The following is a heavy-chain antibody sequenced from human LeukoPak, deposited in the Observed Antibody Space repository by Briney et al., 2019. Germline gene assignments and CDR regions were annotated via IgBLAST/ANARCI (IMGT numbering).Heavy chain of an antibody. D-gene: IGHD2-21*01. CDR3: ARGGDRFDY. CDR1: GGTFSRYV. V-gene: IGHV1-69*05. Sequence: ASVKVSCKTSGGTFSRYVISWVRQAPGQGLEWMGSIVPVFKTPTYAQKFQGRVKFSTDESTSTAYVEVSSLRSEDTAFYYCARGGDRFDYWGQGTLVTVSS. J-gene: IGHJ4*02. CDR2: IVPVFKTP.